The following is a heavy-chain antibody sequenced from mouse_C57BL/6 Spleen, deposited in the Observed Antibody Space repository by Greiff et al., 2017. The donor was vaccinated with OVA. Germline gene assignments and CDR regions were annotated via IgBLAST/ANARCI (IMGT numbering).Heavy chain of an antibody. CDR2: IDPSDSYT. V-gene: IGHV1-69*01. Sequence: VKLQQPGAELVMPGASVKLSCKASGYTFTSYWMHWVKQRPGQGLEWIGEIDPSDSYTNYNQKFKGKSTLTVDKSSSTAYMQLSSLTSEDSAVYYCARFNYYEDYFDYWGQGTTLTVSS. CDR1: GYTFTSYW. D-gene: IGHD1-1*01. CDR3: ARFNYYEDYFDY. J-gene: IGHJ2*01.